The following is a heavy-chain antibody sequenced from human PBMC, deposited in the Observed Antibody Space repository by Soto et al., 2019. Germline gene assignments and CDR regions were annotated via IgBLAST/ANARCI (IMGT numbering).Heavy chain of an antibody. V-gene: IGHV1-69*01. CDR2: INTKFGTA. Sequence: QEQLVQSVAELKKPGSTVKVSCEASGGTFSKTAISWVRQAPGQGLEWMGGINTKFGTANYAPKFQGRVTITADESANTVYMALTSLTSEDTAVYYCARGASSGYEFWYFGLWGRGTLVSVSS. CDR1: GGTFSKTA. CDR3: ARGASSGYEFWYFGL. J-gene: IGHJ2*01. D-gene: IGHD5-12*01.